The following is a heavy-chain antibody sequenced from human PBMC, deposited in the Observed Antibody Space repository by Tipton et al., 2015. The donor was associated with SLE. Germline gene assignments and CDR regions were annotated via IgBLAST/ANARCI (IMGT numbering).Heavy chain of an antibody. CDR1: GGSFSDYS. CDR3: ARGVRYCGTTDCYLGTFDS. Sequence: TLSLTCAVSGGSFSDYSWTWIRQTPGQGLEWIGEINHTGNTNYNPSLKSRVSISMDTSKNQFSLKLRSVTAADTSVYFCARGVRYCGTTDCYLGTFDSWGQGTLVTVSS. J-gene: IGHJ4*02. CDR2: INHTGNT. D-gene: IGHD2-21*01. V-gene: IGHV4-34*01.